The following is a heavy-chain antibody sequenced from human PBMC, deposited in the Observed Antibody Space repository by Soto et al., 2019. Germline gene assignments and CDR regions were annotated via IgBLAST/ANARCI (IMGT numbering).Heavy chain of an antibody. V-gene: IGHV4-4*03. CDR2: IYHSGTT. D-gene: IGHD3-10*01. CDR3: TRRGDGSGSLDY. Sequence: QVQLQESGPGLVKPPGTLSLTCAVSGDSISSSSWWSWVRLPPGQGLEWIGEIYHSGTTNYNPSLKSRVTISVDKSKNQFSLKLSSVTAADTAVYYCTRRGDGSGSLDYWGQGTLVTVSS. CDR1: GDSISSSSW. J-gene: IGHJ4*02.